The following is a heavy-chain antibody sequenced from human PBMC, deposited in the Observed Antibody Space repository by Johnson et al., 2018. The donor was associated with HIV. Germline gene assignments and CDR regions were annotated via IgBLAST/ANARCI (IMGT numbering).Heavy chain of an antibody. CDR2: IYTGGNT. CDR3: TTETYYYDSSGYYYGHAFDI. Sequence: LVESGGGLVQPGGSLRLSCAASGFTVTSHYMSWVRQAPGMGLEWVSVIYTGGNTYYANSVKDRFTISRDISKNTLYLQMNSLRAEDTAVYYCTTETYYYDSSGYYYGHAFDIWGQGTMVTVSS. J-gene: IGHJ3*02. D-gene: IGHD3-22*01. CDR1: GFTVTSHY. V-gene: IGHV3-66*01.